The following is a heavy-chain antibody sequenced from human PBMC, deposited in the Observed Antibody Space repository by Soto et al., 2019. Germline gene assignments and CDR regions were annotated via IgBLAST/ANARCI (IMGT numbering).Heavy chain of an antibody. CDR1: GGSFSGYY. V-gene: IGHV4-34*01. J-gene: IGHJ4*02. Sequence: SETLSLTCSVYGGSFSGYYWVWIRQPPGRGLEWMVEINRSGSTNYNPSLKSRVTISVDTCKNQFSLKLRSVTAADTAVYSCAADYSYDSSGFDYWGLGTLVTVS. D-gene: IGHD3-22*01. CDR3: AADYSYDSSGFDY. CDR2: INRSGST.